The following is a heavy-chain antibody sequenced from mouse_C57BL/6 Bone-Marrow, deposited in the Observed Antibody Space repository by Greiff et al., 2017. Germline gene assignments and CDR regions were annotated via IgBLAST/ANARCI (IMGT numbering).Heavy chain of an antibody. D-gene: IGHD1-1*01. Sequence: EVQLQQSGPELVKPGASVKMSCKASGYTFTDYNMHWVKQSHGKSLEWIGNINPNNGGTNSNQKFKGKATLTVNKSSSTAYMELRSLTSEDSAVYYCARNYYGSSSFDYWGQGTTLTVSS. CDR3: ARNYYGSSSFDY. CDR1: GYTFTDYN. V-gene: IGHV1-22*01. J-gene: IGHJ2*01. CDR2: INPNNGGT.